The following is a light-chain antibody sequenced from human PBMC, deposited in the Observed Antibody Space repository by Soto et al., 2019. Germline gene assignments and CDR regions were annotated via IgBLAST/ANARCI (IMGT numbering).Light chain of an antibody. CDR1: SSNVGHNA. CDR2: HDD. Sequence: QPVLTQPPSVSEAPGQRVTISCSGSSSNVGHNAVSWFQQLPGKAPKLLIYHDDVLSSGVSDRISGSKSGTSVSLAINGLQSEDEGDYFCAVWDDSHDGVVFGGGTKLTVL. CDR3: AVWDDSHDGVV. J-gene: IGLJ3*02. V-gene: IGLV1-36*01.